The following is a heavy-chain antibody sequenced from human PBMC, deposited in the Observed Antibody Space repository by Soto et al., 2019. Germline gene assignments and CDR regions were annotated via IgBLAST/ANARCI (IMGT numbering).Heavy chain of an antibody. J-gene: IGHJ4*02. CDR3: AREDVLLWFGELGPLDY. V-gene: IGHV3-33*01. CDR1: GFTFSSYG. Sequence: QVQLVESGGGVVQPGRSLRISCAASGFTFSSYGMHWVRQAPGKGLEWVAVIWYDGSNKYYADSVKGRFTISRDNSKNTLYLQMNSLRAEDTAVYYCAREDVLLWFGELGPLDYWGQGTLVTVSS. D-gene: IGHD3-10*01. CDR2: IWYDGSNK.